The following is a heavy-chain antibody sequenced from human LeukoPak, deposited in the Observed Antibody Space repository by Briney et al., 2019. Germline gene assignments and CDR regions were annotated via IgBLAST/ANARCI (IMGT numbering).Heavy chain of an antibody. D-gene: IGHD6-19*01. CDR3: ASYSSGWYEDYYGMDV. CDR2: ISSSGSTI. Sequence: PGGSLRLSCAASGFTFSSYEMNWVRQAPGKGLEWVSYISSSGSTIYYADSVKGRFTISRDNAKNSLYLQMNSLRAEDTAVYYCASYSSGWYEDYYGMDVWGQGTTVTVPS. CDR1: GFTFSSYE. J-gene: IGHJ6*02. V-gene: IGHV3-48*03.